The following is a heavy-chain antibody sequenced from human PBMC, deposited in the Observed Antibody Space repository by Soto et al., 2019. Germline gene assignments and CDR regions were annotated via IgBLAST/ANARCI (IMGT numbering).Heavy chain of an antibody. J-gene: IGHJ4*02. V-gene: IGHV3-23*01. D-gene: IGHD7-27*01. Sequence: EVQLLESGGGLVQPGGSLRLSCAASGFTFSNYVMIWVRQAPGKGPELVSTITVSGGSAYSADSVKGRFTISRDNSKNTLYLQMNSLGAEDTAVYYCAKAKTGVNSRGGGDYWGQGTLVTVSS. CDR1: GFTFSNYV. CDR2: ITVSGGSA. CDR3: AKAKTGVNSRGGGDY.